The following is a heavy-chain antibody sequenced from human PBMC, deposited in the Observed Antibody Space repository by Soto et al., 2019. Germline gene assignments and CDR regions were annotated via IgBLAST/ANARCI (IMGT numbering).Heavy chain of an antibody. Sequence: GGSLRFSCAASGFTVDTYAMAWVRQTPRKGLDWVSSISGVGDHTYYANSVKGRFTISRDSSENTVYLQMNSLRAEDTAVYFCAKGYDRYGSGYEGFDTWGQGTLVTVSS. D-gene: IGHD5-12*01. CDR2: ISGVGDHT. CDR3: AKGYDRYGSGYEGFDT. V-gene: IGHV3-23*01. CDR1: GFTVDTYA. J-gene: IGHJ4*02.